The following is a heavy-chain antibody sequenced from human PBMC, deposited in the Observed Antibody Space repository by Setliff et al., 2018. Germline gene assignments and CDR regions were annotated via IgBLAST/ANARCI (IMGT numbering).Heavy chain of an antibody. D-gene: IGHD7-27*01. V-gene: IGHV3-48*01. CDR1: GFTFGDFA. CDR2: IGNDGATT. J-gene: IGHJ4*02. CDR3: VRDLHWGFDY. Sequence: PGGSLRLSCAASGFTFGDFAMTWVRQAPGKGLEWVSYIGNDGATTSYADSVKGRFTISRDNVKNSLFLQMNSLRAEDTAVYYCVRDLHWGFDYWGLGTLVTVSS.